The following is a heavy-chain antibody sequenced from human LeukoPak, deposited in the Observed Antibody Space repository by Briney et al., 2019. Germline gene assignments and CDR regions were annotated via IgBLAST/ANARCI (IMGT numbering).Heavy chain of an antibody. CDR3: ARDSGGYESDYFDY. D-gene: IGHD3-3*01. V-gene: IGHV3-30*04. CDR1: GFTFSSYA. CDR2: ISYDGSNK. J-gene: IGHJ4*02. Sequence: GRSLRLSCAASGFTFSSYAMHWVRQAPGKGLEWVAVISYDGSNKYYADSVKGRFTISGDNSKNTLYLQMNSLRAEDTAVYYCARDSGGYESDYFDYWGQGTLVTVSS.